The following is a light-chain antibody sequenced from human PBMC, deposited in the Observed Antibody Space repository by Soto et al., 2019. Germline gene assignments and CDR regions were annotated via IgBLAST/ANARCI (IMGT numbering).Light chain of an antibody. V-gene: IGLV2-14*01. CDR2: EVS. CDR3: SSYTSSNTLV. J-gene: IGLJ1*01. Sequence: QSVLTQPASVSESHGQSITISCTGTSSDVGGYNYVSWYQQHPGKAPKLMIYEVSNRPSGVSNRFSASKSGNTASLTISGLQAEDEADYYCSSYTSSNTLVFGTGTKVTV. CDR1: SSDVGGYNY.